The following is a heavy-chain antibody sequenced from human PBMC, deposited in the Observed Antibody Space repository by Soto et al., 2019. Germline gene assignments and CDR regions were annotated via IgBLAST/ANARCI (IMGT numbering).Heavy chain of an antibody. Sequence: QVQLVESGGGVVQPGRSLRLCCAASGFTFSSYGMHWVRQAPGKGLEWVAVIWYDGSNKYYADSVKGRFTISRDNSKNTLYLQMNSLRAEDTAVYYCARGGYYGDAILGDYWGQGTLVTVSS. CDR1: GFTFSSYG. V-gene: IGHV3-33*01. J-gene: IGHJ4*02. CDR2: IWYDGSNK. D-gene: IGHD3-22*01. CDR3: ARGGYYGDAILGDY.